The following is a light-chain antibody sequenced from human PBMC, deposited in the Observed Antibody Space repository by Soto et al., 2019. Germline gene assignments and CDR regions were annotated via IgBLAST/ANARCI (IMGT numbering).Light chain of an antibody. CDR2: AAS. CDR3: QQSCSTLWT. V-gene: IGKV1-39*01. CDR1: QSISYY. J-gene: IGKJ1*01. Sequence: DIQMTQSPSSLSASVGDRVTITCRASQSISYYLNWYQQKPGKAPKLLIYAASTLQSGVPSRFSGSGSGTDFTLTISSLQPEDFATYYCQQSCSTLWTFGQGTKVEIK.